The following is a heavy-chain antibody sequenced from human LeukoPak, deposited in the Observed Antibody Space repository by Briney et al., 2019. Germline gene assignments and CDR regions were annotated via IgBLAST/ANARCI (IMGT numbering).Heavy chain of an antibody. J-gene: IGHJ2*01. CDR3: AKGIRKNWYFDL. CDR2: ISWNSGSI. Sequence: GGSLRLSCAASGFTFDDYAMHWVRQAPGKGLEWVSGISWNSGSIGYADSVKGRFTISRDNAKNSLYLQMNSLRAEDTASYYCAKGIRKNWYFDLWGRGTLVTVSS. V-gene: IGHV3-9*01. D-gene: IGHD2-21*01. CDR1: GFTFDDYA.